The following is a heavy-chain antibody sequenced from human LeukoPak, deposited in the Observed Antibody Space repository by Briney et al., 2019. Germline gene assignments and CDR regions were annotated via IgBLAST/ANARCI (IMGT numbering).Heavy chain of an antibody. CDR2: ISGSGSST. J-gene: IGHJ4*02. CDR1: GFTFSSYA. CDR3: ARGGSLYGPYFDY. Sequence: GGSLRLSCAASGFTFSSYAMSWVRQAPGKGLEWVSDISGSGSSTYYADSVKGRFTISRDNSKNTLYMQMNSLRAEDTAVYYCARGGSLYGPYFDYWGQGTLVTVSS. D-gene: IGHD2-8*01. V-gene: IGHV3-23*01.